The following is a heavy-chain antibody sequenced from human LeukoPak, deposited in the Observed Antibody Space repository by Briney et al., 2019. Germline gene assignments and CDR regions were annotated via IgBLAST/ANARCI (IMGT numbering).Heavy chain of an antibody. Sequence: PGGSLRLSCAASGFTFSSYGMHWVRQAPGKGLEWVAVIWYDGSNKYYADSVKGRFTISRDNSKNTLYLQMNSLRAEDTAVYYCARTPNYYGSGLPLYWGQGTLVTVSS. D-gene: IGHD3-10*01. J-gene: IGHJ4*02. CDR2: IWYDGSNK. V-gene: IGHV3-33*01. CDR3: ARTPNYYGSGLPLY. CDR1: GFTFSSYG.